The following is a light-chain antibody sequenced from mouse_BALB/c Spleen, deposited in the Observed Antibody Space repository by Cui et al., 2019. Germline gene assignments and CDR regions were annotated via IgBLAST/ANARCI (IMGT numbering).Light chain of an antibody. J-gene: IGKJ5*01. CDR2: DTA. CDR1: SSVSC. Sequence: HIVLTQSPAILSASPGSQVSMTCSASSSVSCIGWYQQKSGTSAKRWIYDTAKLASGVTARFSGSGSGTSYSLTISSMEAEDAATYYCQQWSSNPPTFGAGTKLELK. V-gene: IGKV4-59*01. CDR3: QQWSSNPPT.